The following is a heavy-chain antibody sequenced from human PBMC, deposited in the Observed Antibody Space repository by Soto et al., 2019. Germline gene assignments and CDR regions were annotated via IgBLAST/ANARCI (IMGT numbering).Heavy chain of an antibody. Sequence: QLQLQESGPGLVKPSETLSLTCTVSGGSISSSSYYWGWIRQPPGKGLEWIGSIYYSGSTYYNPSLKSRVTISVDTSKNQFSLKLSSVTAADTAVYYCARSADVLLWFGELLSPFDYWGQGTLVTVSS. CDR1: GGSISSSSYY. D-gene: IGHD3-10*01. V-gene: IGHV4-39*01. CDR2: IYYSGST. CDR3: ARSADVLLWFGELLSPFDY. J-gene: IGHJ4*02.